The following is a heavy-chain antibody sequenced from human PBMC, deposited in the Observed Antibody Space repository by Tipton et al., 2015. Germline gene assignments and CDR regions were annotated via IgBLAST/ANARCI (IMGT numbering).Heavy chain of an antibody. J-gene: IGHJ6*02. V-gene: IGHV4-61*01. CDR1: GGSVSSGSYY. CDR2: ISFSDTT. D-gene: IGHD5-24*01. CDR3: ARDLEHGMDV. Sequence: GLVKPSETLSLTCTVSGGSVSSGSYYWSWIRQPPGKGLEWIGYISFSDTTHYNPSLKSRVTISVDTSKNQFSLKLSSVTAADTAVYYCARDLEHGMDVWGQGTTVTVSS.